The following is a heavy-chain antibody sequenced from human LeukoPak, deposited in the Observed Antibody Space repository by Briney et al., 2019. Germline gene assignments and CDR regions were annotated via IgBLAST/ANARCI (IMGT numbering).Heavy chain of an antibody. CDR1: GGSISSYY. Sequence: SETLSLTCTVSGGSISSYYWSWIRQPPGKGLEWIGYIYYSGSTNYNPSLKSRVTISVDTSKNQFSLKLSSVSAADTAVYYCASAWGRWLPRDYWGQGTVVTVSS. V-gene: IGHV4-59*12. J-gene: IGHJ4*02. CDR2: IYYSGST. D-gene: IGHD5-24*01. CDR3: ASAWGRWLPRDY.